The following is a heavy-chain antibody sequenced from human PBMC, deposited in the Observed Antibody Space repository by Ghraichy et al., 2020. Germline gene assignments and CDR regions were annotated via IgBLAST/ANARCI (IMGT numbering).Heavy chain of an antibody. Sequence: SQTLSLTFAISGDSVSNNGATWNWIRQSPSRGLEWLGRTYYRSKWYSDYALSVQSRITVNADTSKNQFSLQLNSVTPEDTAVYYCVRDGYWGVWGKGTTVTVSS. CDR2: TYYRSKWYS. J-gene: IGHJ6*04. V-gene: IGHV6-1*01. CDR1: GDSVSNNGAT. CDR3: VRDGYWGV. D-gene: IGHD2-15*01.